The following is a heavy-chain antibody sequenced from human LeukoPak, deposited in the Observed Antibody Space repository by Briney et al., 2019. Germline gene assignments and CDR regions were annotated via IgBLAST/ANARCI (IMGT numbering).Heavy chain of an antibody. CDR3: AKDTGWSLPDY. CDR1: GFTFSTYG. D-gene: IGHD6-19*01. CDR2: IWHDGSNQ. Sequence: PGGSLRLSCAASGFTFSTYGMHWVRQAPGKGPEWVAVIWHDGSNQYYADSVKGRFTISRDNSKNTLCLQMNSLRAEDTAVYYCAKDTGWSLPDYWGQGTLVTVSS. J-gene: IGHJ4*02. V-gene: IGHV3-33*06.